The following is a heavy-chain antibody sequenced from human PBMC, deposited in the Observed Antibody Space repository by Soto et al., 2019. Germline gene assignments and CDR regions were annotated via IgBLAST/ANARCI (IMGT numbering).Heavy chain of an antibody. J-gene: IGHJ4*02. CDR2: ISDSGGSI. D-gene: IGHD2-8*01. CDR1: GFTLRPYA. V-gene: IGHV3-23*01. CDR3: AKVSSAWYAGFFDL. Sequence: PGGSLTLSCAASGFTLRPYAMSWVRQAPGKGLEWVSSISDSGGSIYYADSVKGRFTISRDNSMNTLYLQMNTLRAEDTAVYYCAKVSSAWYAGFFDLWGQGTLVTVSS.